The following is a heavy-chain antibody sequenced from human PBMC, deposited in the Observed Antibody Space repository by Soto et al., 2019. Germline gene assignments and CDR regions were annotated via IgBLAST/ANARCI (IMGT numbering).Heavy chain of an antibody. CDR2: IYYSGST. V-gene: IGHV4-30-4*01. Sequence: QVQLQESGPGLVKPSQTLSLTCTVSGGSISSGDYYWSWIRQPPGKGLEWIGYIYYSGSTYYNPSPKSRGTIAVDTSKNQSALKRSAGTAADTAEYYGARGAEGSGGRCYCSVDYWGQGTLVTVSS. CDR1: GGSISSGDYY. D-gene: IGHD2-15*01. J-gene: IGHJ4*02. CDR3: ARGAEGSGGRCYCSVDY.